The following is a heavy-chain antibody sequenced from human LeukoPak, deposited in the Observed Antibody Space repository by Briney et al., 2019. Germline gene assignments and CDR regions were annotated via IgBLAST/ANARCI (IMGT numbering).Heavy chain of an antibody. Sequence: PGGSLRLSCAASGFTFSSYAMSWVRQAPGKGLEWVSAISGSGGSTYYADSVKGRFTISRDNSKNTLYLQMNSPRAEDTAVYYCAKASARVPAAPFDYWGQGTLVTVSS. CDR1: GFTFSSYA. CDR3: AKASARVPAAPFDY. V-gene: IGHV3-23*01. J-gene: IGHJ4*02. CDR2: ISGSGGST. D-gene: IGHD2-2*01.